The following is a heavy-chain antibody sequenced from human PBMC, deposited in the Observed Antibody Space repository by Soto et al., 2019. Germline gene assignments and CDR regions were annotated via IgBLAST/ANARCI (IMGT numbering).Heavy chain of an antibody. D-gene: IGHD3-9*01. J-gene: IGHJ4*02. Sequence: GESLKISCAASGFTFSSYWMSWVRQAPGKGLEWVANIKQDGSEKYYVDSVKGRFTISRDNAKNSLYLQMNSLRAEDTAVYYCARTRPLYYDILTGYSTFDYWGQGTLVTVSS. CDR2: IKQDGSEK. V-gene: IGHV3-7*05. CDR3: ARTRPLYYDILTGYSTFDY. CDR1: GFTFSSYW.